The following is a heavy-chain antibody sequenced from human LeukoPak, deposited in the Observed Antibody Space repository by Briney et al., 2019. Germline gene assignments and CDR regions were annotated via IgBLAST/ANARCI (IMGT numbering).Heavy chain of an antibody. J-gene: IGHJ6*02. D-gene: IGHD5-24*01. CDR2: FDPEDGET. Sequence: ASVKVSCKVSGYTLTELSMHWVRQAPGKGLEWMGGFDPEDGETIYAQKFQGRVTMTEDTSTDTAYMELSSLRSEDTAVYCCAKMATIVEGSLYYGMDVWGQGTTVTVSS. V-gene: IGHV1-24*01. CDR3: AKMATIVEGSLYYGMDV. CDR1: GYTLTELS.